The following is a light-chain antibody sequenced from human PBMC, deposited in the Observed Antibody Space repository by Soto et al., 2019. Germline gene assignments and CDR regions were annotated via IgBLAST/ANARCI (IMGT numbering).Light chain of an antibody. V-gene: IGKV1-39*01. J-gene: IGKJ2*01. CDR2: AAS. CDR1: QSISSY. Sequence: DIQMTQSPSSLSASVGDRVTITCRARQSISSYLNWYQQKPGKAPQLLIYAASSLQSGVPSRFSGSGSGTDFTRTISSLQPEEFATDDGPQSYSTPRTVGQGTKLESK. CDR3: PQSYSTPRT.